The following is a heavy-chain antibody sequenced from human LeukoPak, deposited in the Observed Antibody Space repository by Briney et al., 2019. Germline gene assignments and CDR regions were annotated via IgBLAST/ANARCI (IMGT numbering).Heavy chain of an antibody. J-gene: IGHJ4*02. Sequence: AGGSLRLSCAASGFTVSSNYMSWVRQAPGKGLEWVSVIYSGGSTYYADSVKGRFTISRDNSKNTLYLQMNSLRAEDTAVYYCARAAAGTTYHYWGQGTLVTVSS. CDR3: ARAAAGTTYHY. CDR1: GFTVSSNY. CDR2: IYSGGST. D-gene: IGHD4-17*01. V-gene: IGHV3-53*01.